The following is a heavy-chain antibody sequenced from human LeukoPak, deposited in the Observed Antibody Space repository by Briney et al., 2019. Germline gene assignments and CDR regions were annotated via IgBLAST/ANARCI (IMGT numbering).Heavy chain of an antibody. V-gene: IGHV3-48*04. CDR3: ARDGDPYRDGYIENWFDP. CDR1: GFTFSSYS. Sequence: GGSLRLSCAASGFTFSSYSMNWVRQAPGKGVEWVSYISSSSSTIYYADSVKGRFTISRDNAKNSLYLQMNSLRADDTAVYYCARDGDPYRDGYIENWFDPWGQGTLVTVSS. D-gene: IGHD5-24*01. J-gene: IGHJ5*02. CDR2: ISSSSSTI.